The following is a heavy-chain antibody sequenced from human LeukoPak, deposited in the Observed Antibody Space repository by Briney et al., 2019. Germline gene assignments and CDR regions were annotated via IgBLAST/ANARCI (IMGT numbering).Heavy chain of an antibody. CDR3: ARDDRYGSGTLGKRFDP. CDR1: GFIFTSFG. V-gene: IGHV3-21*01. D-gene: IGHD3-10*01. J-gene: IGHJ5*02. Sequence: PGGSLRLSCVASGFIFTSFGMNWVRQAPGKGLEWVSSLTHGCQIYYADAVKGRFTISRDNTKNSVYLQMDNLRDDDTAVYFCARDDRYGSGTLGKRFDPWGQGTLVSVSS. CDR2: LTHGCQI.